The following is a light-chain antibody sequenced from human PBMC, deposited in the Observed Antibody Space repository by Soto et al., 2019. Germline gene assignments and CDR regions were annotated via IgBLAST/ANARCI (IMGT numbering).Light chain of an antibody. J-gene: IGLJ2*01. CDR1: SSDVGDHNY. CDR2: EVS. CDR3: SSYTTSSTVI. V-gene: IGLV2-14*01. Sequence: QSALTQPASVSGSPGQSITISCTGTSSDVGDHNYVSWYQQYPGEAPKLMIYEVSNRPSGVSNRFSGSKSDNTASLTISGLQAEDEADYYCSSYTTSSTVIFGGGTKLTVL.